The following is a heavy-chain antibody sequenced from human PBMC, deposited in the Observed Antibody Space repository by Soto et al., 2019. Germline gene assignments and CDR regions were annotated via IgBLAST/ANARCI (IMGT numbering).Heavy chain of an antibody. J-gene: IGHJ6*02. CDR2: INPNGGGT. D-gene: IGHD1-20*01. CDR3: ANSVLYNWKFSHYYGMDV. CDR1: GYTFTGYY. V-gene: IGHV1-2*06. Sequence: ASVKVSCKASGYTFTGYYMHLVRHAPGQGLEWMGRINPNGGGTNYAQKFQGRVTMTRDTSISTAYMELSRLRSDDTAVYYCANSVLYNWKFSHYYGMDVWGQGTTVTVSS.